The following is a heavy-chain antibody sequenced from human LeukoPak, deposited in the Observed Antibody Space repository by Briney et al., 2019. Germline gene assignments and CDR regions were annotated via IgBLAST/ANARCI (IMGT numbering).Heavy chain of an antibody. V-gene: IGHV5-51*01. D-gene: IGHD1-1*01. Sequence: LGESLKISCKGSGYSFTSYWIGWVRQMPGKGLEWMGIIYPGDSDTRYSPSFQGQVIISADKSIRTAYLQWTSLKASDTAMYYCARTEITGSQYYFDYWGQGTLVTVSS. J-gene: IGHJ4*02. CDR2: IYPGDSDT. CDR3: ARTEITGSQYYFDY. CDR1: GYSFTSYW.